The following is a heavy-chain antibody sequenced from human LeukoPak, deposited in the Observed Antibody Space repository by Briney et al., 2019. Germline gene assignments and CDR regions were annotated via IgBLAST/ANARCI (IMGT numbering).Heavy chain of an antibody. J-gene: IGHJ6*03. CDR1: GYTFTSYD. CDR3: AVGIAAAGRPTTAFSYYMDV. V-gene: IGHV1-8*02. CDR2: MNPNSGNT. D-gene: IGHD6-13*01. Sequence: ASVKVSCKASGYTFTSYDINWVRQATGQGLEWMGWMNPNSGNTGYAQKFQGRVTMTRDTSISTAYMELSRLRSDDTAVYYCAVGIAAAGRPTTAFSYYMDVWGKGTTVTVSS.